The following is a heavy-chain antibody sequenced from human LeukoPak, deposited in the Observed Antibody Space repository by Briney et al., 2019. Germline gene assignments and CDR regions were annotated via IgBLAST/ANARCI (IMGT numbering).Heavy chain of an antibody. CDR3: ATLRPHSSGYYLHYYYYYMDV. V-gene: IGHV4-34*01. CDR2: INHSGST. Sequence: PSETLSLTCAVYGGSFSGYYWSWIRQPPGKGLEWIGEINHSGSTNYNPSLKSRVTISVDTSKNQFSLKLSSVTAADTAVYYCATLRPHSSGYYLHYYYYYMDVWGKGTTVTVSS. J-gene: IGHJ6*03. D-gene: IGHD3-22*01. CDR1: GGSFSGYY.